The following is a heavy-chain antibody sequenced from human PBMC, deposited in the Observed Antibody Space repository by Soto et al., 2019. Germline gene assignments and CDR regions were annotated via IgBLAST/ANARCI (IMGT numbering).Heavy chain of an antibody. CDR2: FNPMSGST. V-gene: IGHV1-46*04. J-gene: IGHJ4*02. Sequence: QVQLVQSGAEVKKPGASVKISCKTSGYIFINYYIHWVRQAPGQGLEWVALFNPMSGSTNYAQKLQGRVTVTSYTSTSTVSMELSSLISEDTAVYYCARDLAAADYWGQGTLVTVSS. CDR1: GYIFINYY. CDR3: ARDLAAADY. D-gene: IGHD6-13*01.